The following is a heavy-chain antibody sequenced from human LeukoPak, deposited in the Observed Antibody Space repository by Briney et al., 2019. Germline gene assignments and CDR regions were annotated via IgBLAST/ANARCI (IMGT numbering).Heavy chain of an antibody. CDR3: ARGHIVVVPAAYYYYYMDV. D-gene: IGHD2-2*01. V-gene: IGHV1-18*01. Sequence: ASVKVSCKASGYTFTSYGISWVRQAPGQGLEWMGWISAYNGNTNYAQKLQGRVIMTTDTSTSTAYMELRSLRSDDTAVYYCARGHIVVVPAAYYYYYMDVWGKGTTVTVSS. CDR2: ISAYNGNT. J-gene: IGHJ6*03. CDR1: GYTFTSYG.